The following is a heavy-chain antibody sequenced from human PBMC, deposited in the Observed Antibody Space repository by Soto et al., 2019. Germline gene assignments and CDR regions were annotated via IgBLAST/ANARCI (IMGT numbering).Heavy chain of an antibody. J-gene: IGHJ4*02. D-gene: IGHD4-17*01. V-gene: IGHV3-23*01. CDR1: GFTFSRDG. CDR2: ITDNGGST. CDR3: AKERATTTAFDY. Sequence: EVQLLESGGGLVQAGGSLSLSCAASGFTFSRDGMSWVRQAPGKGLEWVSLITDNGGSTYYADSVKGRFTISRDNTKNTLSLQMNSLRAEDTAVYYCAKERATTTAFDYWGQGALVTVSS.